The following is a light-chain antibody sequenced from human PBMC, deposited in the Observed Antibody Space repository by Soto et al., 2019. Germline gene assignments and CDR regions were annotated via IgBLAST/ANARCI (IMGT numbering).Light chain of an antibody. CDR1: SSDVGAYDY. CDR2: DVS. V-gene: IGLV2-11*01. CDR3: CSYAGRYTYV. Sequence: QSALAQPRSVSGSPGQSVTISCTGTSSDVGAYDYVSWYQQHPGKAPKLMIYDVSQRPSGVPDRFSGSKSGNTASLTISGLQAEDEADYYCCSYAGRYTYVFGTGTKVTVL. J-gene: IGLJ1*01.